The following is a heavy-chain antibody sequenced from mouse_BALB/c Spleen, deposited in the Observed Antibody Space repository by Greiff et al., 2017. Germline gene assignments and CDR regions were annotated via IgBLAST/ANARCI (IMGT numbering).Heavy chain of an antibody. Sequence: VQLQESGPGLVAPSQSLSITCTVSGFSLTGYGVNWVRQPPGKGLEWLGMIWGDGSTDYNSALKSRLSISKDNSKSQVFLKMNSLQTDDTARYYCARAYGYDGGPYAMDYWGQGTSVTVSS. CDR1: GFSLTGYG. V-gene: IGHV2-6-7*01. CDR2: IWGDGST. D-gene: IGHD2-2*01. CDR3: ARAYGYDGGPYAMDY. J-gene: IGHJ4*01.